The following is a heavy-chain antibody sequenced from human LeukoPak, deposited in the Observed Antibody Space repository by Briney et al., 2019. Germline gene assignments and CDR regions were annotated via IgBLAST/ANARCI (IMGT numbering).Heavy chain of an antibody. CDR1: GFTFDDHG. Sequence: GGSLRLSCAASGFTFDDHGMSWVRQAPGKGLEWVSGINWSGGSTGYADSVKGRFTISRDNAKNSLYLQMNSLRAEDTAVYYCARAEYCYYCGMDVWGHGTTVTVSS. V-gene: IGHV3-20*04. CDR2: INWSGGST. D-gene: IGHD2/OR15-2a*01. J-gene: IGHJ6*02. CDR3: ARAEYCYYCGMDV.